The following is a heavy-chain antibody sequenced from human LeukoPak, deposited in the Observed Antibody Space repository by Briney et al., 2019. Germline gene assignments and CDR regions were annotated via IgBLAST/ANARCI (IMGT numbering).Heavy chain of an antibody. J-gene: IGHJ3*02. V-gene: IGHV1-69*13. Sequence: GASVKVSCKASGGTFSSYAISWVRQAPGQGLEWMGGIIPIIGTANYAQKFQGRVTITADESTSTAYMELSSLRSEDTAVYYCARVSLDSSGYYYNAFDIWGQGTMVTVSS. CDR1: GGTFSSYA. D-gene: IGHD3-22*01. CDR3: ARVSLDSSGYYYNAFDI. CDR2: IIPIIGTA.